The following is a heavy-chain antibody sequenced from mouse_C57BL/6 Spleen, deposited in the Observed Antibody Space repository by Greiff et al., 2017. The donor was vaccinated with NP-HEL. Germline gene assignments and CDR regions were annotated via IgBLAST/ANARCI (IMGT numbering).Heavy chain of an antibody. CDR1: GYTFTDYY. J-gene: IGHJ4*01. V-gene: IGHV1-76*01. Sequence: QVQLQQSGAELVRPGASVKLSCKASGYTFTDYYINWVKQRPGQGLEWIARIYPGSGNTYYNEKFKGKATLTAEKSSSTAYMQLSSLTSEDSAVYFCAREFTYYGKDAMDYWGQGTSVTVSS. D-gene: IGHD1-1*01. CDR3: AREFTYYGKDAMDY. CDR2: IYPGSGNT.